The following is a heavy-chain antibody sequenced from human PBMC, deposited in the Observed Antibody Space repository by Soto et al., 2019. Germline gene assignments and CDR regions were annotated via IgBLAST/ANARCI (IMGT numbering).Heavy chain of an antibody. Sequence: GGSLRLSCAASGFTFSSYAMSWVRQAPGKGLEWVSAISGSGGGTYYADSVEGRFTISRDNSKNTMYLQMNSLRAEDTAVYYCAKPTMVRDHDAFDIWGQGTMVTVSS. CDR1: GFTFSSYA. D-gene: IGHD3-10*01. CDR3: AKPTMVRDHDAFDI. J-gene: IGHJ3*02. CDR2: ISGSGGGT. V-gene: IGHV3-23*01.